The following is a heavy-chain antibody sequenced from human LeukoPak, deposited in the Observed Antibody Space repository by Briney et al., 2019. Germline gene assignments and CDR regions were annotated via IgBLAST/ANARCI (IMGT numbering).Heavy chain of an antibody. V-gene: IGHV3-43*01. J-gene: IGHJ3*02. Sequence: GGSLRLSCAASGFTFDDYTMHWVRQAPGKGLEWVSLISWDGGSTYYADSVKGRFTISRDNSKNSLYLQMNSLRTEDTALYYCAKGRVEWLRLDAFDIWGQGTMVTVSS. CDR1: GFTFDDYT. CDR2: ISWDGGST. CDR3: AKGRVEWLRLDAFDI. D-gene: IGHD5-12*01.